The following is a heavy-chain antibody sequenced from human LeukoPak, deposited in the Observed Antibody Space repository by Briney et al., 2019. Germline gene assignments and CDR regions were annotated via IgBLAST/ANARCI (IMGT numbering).Heavy chain of an antibody. Sequence: GESSKISCKGSGYSFSTSWIGWVRQMPGKGLEWMGIIYPGDSDTRYSPSFQGQVTISADNSISTAFLQWSSLKASDTAIYYCARRAGTADYFDSWGQGTLASASS. CDR2: IYPGDSDT. D-gene: IGHD1/OR15-1a*01. V-gene: IGHV5-51*01. CDR1: GYSFSTSW. J-gene: IGHJ4*02. CDR3: ARRAGTADYFDS.